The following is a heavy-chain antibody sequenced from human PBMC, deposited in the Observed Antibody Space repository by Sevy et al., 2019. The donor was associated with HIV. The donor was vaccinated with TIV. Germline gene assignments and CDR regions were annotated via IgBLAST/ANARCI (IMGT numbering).Heavy chain of an antibody. D-gene: IGHD3-16*01. Sequence: GGSLRLSCAASGFTVNSNYMTWVRQAPGKGLEGVSVIHSDDTTYHADSVKDRFTISRDKAKNTLYLQMNSLRVEDTAVYYCVREDLVLGEDNYYGMDVWGQGTTVTVSS. J-gene: IGHJ6*02. CDR3: VREDLVLGEDNYYGMDV. CDR1: GFTVNSNY. CDR2: IHSDDTT. V-gene: IGHV3-53*01.